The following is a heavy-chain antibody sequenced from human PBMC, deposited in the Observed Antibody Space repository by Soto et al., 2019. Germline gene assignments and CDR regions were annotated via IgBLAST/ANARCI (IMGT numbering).Heavy chain of an antibody. CDR1: GFTFSNAW. CDR3: TTGAGYNWNDGGAFDI. D-gene: IGHD1-1*01. V-gene: IGHV3-15*01. J-gene: IGHJ3*02. CDR2: IKSKTDGGTT. Sequence: EVQLVESGGGLVKPGGSLRLSCAASGFTFSNAWMSWVRQAPGKGLEWVGRIKSKTDGGTTDYAAPVKGRFTISRDDSKNTLYLQMNKLKTEDTAVYYCTTGAGYNWNDGGAFDIWGQGTMVTVSS.